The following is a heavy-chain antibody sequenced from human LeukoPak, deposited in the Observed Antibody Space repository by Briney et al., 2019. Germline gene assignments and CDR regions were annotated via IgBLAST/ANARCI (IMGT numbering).Heavy chain of an antibody. CDR2: INLDGSEK. J-gene: IGHJ4*02. CDR3: ARGITSGPRRYDVRNFDY. D-gene: IGHD3-3*01. CDR1: GVIFSTSW. V-gene: IGHV3-7*01. Sequence: GGSLRLSCTASGVIFSTSWMTWVRQAPGKGLEWVANINLDGSEKYYVDSVKGRFTISRDNAKNSLYLQMNSLRAEDTAVYYCARGITSGPRRYDVRNFDYWGQGTPVTVSS.